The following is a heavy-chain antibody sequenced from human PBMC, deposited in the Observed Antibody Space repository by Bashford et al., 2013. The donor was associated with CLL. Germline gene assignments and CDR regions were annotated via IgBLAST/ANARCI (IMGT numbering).Heavy chain of an antibody. Sequence: GGSLRLSCGGSGFTFGDYAMHWVRQVPGKDLEWVASIRWDSGRIGYADSVKGRFTISRDNAKNSVYLQMNSLRPEDTALYYCARDMSGQQLVFESWGQGTRVTVSS. J-gene: IGHJ4*02. D-gene: IGHD6-13*01. CDR1: GFTFGDYA. V-gene: IGHV3-9*01. CDR2: IRWDSGRI. CDR3: ARDMSGQQLVFES.